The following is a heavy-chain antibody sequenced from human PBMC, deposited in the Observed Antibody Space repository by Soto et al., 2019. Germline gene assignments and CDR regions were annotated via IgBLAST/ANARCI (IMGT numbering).Heavy chain of an antibody. CDR2: IIPIFGTA. J-gene: IGHJ6*02. CDR1: GGTFSSYA. D-gene: IGHD2-15*01. CDR3: ARAPGGIFYGMDV. Sequence: GASVKVSCKASGGTFSSYAISWVRQAPGQGLEWMGGIIPIFGTANYAQKFQGRVTITADESTSTAYMELSSLRSEDAAVYYCARAPGGIFYGMDVWGQGTTVTVSS. V-gene: IGHV1-69*13.